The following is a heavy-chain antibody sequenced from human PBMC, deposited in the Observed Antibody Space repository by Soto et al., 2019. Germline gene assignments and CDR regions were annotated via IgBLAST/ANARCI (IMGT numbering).Heavy chain of an antibody. CDR2: IIPLLGIA. J-gene: IGHJ4*02. CDR3: AGGGGTDYGDHVYYFDY. Sequence: QVQLVQSGAEVKKPGSSVKVSCKASGGTFSSYTISWVRQAPGQGLEWMGRIIPLLGIANYAQKFKGRVTMTADKSTSTADMEVSSLRSEDTAVYYCAGGGGTDYGDHVYYFDYWGQGTLVTVSS. D-gene: IGHD4-17*01. V-gene: IGHV1-69*02. CDR1: GGTFSSYT.